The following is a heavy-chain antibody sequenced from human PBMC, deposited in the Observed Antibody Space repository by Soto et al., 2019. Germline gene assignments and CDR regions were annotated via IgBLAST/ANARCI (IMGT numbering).Heavy chain of an antibody. V-gene: IGHV4-59*01. CDR3: AREGGGYRFDY. CDR1: GASFETYY. J-gene: IGHJ4*02. Sequence: QLQLQESGPGLVKPSETLSLTCAVSGASFETYYWSWIRKPLGKGLEWIGYIFYSEHLKNNPSLKSRLTISVHPSKLQIPLSLTSVTAADTAVYYCAREGGGYRFDYWGQGTLVTVSS. CDR2: IFYSEHL. D-gene: IGHD1-26*01.